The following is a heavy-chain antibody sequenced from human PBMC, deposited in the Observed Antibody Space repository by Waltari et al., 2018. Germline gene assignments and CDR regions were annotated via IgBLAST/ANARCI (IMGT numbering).Heavy chain of an antibody. CDR1: GGSISSYY. CDR3: AGADYDILTGYFKAGWFDP. J-gene: IGHJ5*02. V-gene: IGHV4-59*01. CDR2: IYYSGRT. D-gene: IGHD3-9*01. Sequence: QVQLQESGPGLVKPSETLSLTCTVSGGSISSYYWSWIRQPPGKGLEWIGYIYYSGRTNYSPSRKSRVTIPVDTSKNLFSRKLSSVTAADTAVYYCAGADYDILTGYFKAGWFDPWGQGTLVTVSS.